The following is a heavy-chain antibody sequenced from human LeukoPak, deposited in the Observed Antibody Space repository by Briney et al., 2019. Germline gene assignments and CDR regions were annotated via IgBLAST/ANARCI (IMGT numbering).Heavy chain of an antibody. CDR2: IYYSGST. V-gene: IGHV4-31*03. CDR1: GGSISSGGYY. CDR3: AREAPKTGYSSGRGWFDP. Sequence: SETLSLTCTVSGGSISSGGYYWSWIRQHPGKGLEWIGYIYYSGSTYYNPSLKSRVTISVDTSKNQFSLKLSSVTAADTAVYYCAREAPKTGYSSGRGWFDPWGQGTLVTVSS. D-gene: IGHD6-19*01. J-gene: IGHJ5*02.